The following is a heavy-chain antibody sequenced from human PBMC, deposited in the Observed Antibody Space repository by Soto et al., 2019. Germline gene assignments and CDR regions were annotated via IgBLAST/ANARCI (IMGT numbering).Heavy chain of an antibody. V-gene: IGHV3-7*01. CDR1: GFTFSSYW. D-gene: IGHD2-8*01. CDR2: IKQDGSEK. J-gene: IGHJ6*03. Sequence: EVQLVESGGGLVQPGGSLRLSCAASGFTFSSYWMSWVRQAPGKGLEWVANIKQDGSEKYYVDSVKGRFTISRDNAKNSLYLQMNSLRAEDTAVYYCARAEGYCTNGLCYLGYMDVWGKGTTVTVSS. CDR3: ARAEGYCTNGLCYLGYMDV.